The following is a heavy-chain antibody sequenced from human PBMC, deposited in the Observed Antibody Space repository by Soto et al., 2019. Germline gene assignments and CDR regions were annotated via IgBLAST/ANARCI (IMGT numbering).Heavy chain of an antibody. Sequence: SETLSLTCTVSGGSISSGGYYWSWIRQHPGKGLEWIGYIYYSGSTYYNPSLKSRVTISVDTSKNQFSLKLSSVTAADTAVYYCARGGIMTTFGGVIVIPYYFDYWGQGTPVTVSS. CDR3: ARGGIMTTFGGVIVIPYYFDY. CDR1: GGSISSGGYY. CDR2: IYYSGST. V-gene: IGHV4-31*03. J-gene: IGHJ4*02. D-gene: IGHD3-16*02.